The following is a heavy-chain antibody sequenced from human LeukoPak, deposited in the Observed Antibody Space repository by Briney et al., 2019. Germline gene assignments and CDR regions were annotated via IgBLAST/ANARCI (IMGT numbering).Heavy chain of an antibody. CDR1: GGSISSYY. Sequence: PSETLSLTCTVSGGSISSYYWSWLRQPPGKGLEWIGYIYYSGSTNYNPSLKSRVTISVDKSKNQFSLKLSSVTAADTAVYYCASTFSSSTDAFDIWGQGTMVTVSS. CDR2: IYYSGST. J-gene: IGHJ3*02. D-gene: IGHD6-6*01. CDR3: ASTFSSSTDAFDI. V-gene: IGHV4-59*12.